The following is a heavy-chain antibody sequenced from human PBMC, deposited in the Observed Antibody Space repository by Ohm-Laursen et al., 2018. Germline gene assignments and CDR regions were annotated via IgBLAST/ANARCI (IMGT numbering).Heavy chain of an antibody. CDR3: AKDPPYYYDSSGYYSDY. CDR2: ISGSGGST. J-gene: IGHJ4*02. CDR1: GFTFSSYA. D-gene: IGHD3-22*01. Sequence: LSLTCAASGFTFSSYAMSWVRQAPGKGLEWVSAISGSGGSTYYADSVKGRFTISRDNFKNTLYLQMNSLRAEDTAVYYCAKDPPYYYDSSGYYSDYWGQGTLVTVSS. V-gene: IGHV3-23*01.